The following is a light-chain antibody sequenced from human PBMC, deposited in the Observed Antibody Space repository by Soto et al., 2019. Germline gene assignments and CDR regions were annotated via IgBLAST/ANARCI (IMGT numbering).Light chain of an antibody. Sequence: QPVLTQPASVSGSPGQSLTISCTGTSSDVGIYNFVSWYQHHPGKAPKLMIYEVSDRPSGVSYRFSGSKSGNTASLTISGLQAEDEADYYCSSYTSSSTLVFGGGTKVTVL. CDR1: SSDVGIYNF. CDR3: SSYTSSSTLV. J-gene: IGLJ2*01. V-gene: IGLV2-14*01. CDR2: EVS.